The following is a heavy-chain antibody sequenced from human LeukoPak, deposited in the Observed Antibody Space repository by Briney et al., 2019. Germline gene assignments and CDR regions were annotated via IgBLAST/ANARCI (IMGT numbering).Heavy chain of an antibody. CDR3: AGYIVSTIYVY. CDR1: GGSISSSNW. J-gene: IGHJ4*02. CDR2: INRSGST. V-gene: IGHV4-4*02. D-gene: IGHD5/OR15-5a*01. Sequence: SETLSLTCAVSGGSISSSNWWSWVRQPPGKGLEWIGEINRSGSTNYNPSLKSRVTISVDKSKNQFSLKLSSVTAADTAVYYCAGYIVSTIYVYWSQGTLVTVSS.